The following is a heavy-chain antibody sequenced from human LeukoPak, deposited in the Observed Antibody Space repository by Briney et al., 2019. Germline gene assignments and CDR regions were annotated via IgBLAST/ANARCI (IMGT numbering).Heavy chain of an antibody. D-gene: IGHD6-19*01. V-gene: IGHV3-21*01. Sequence: KPGGSLRLSCAASGLTFSSYSMNWVRQAPGKGLEWVSSISSSNSYIYNADSVKGRFTISRDNAKNSLYLQMNSLRAEDTAVYYCARDQGLLVVAGRFGYWGQGTLVTVSS. CDR2: ISSSNSYI. J-gene: IGHJ4*02. CDR3: ARDQGLLVVAGRFGY. CDR1: GLTFSSYS.